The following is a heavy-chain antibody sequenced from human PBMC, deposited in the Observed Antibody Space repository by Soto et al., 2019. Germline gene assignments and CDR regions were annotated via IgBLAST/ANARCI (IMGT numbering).Heavy chain of an antibody. CDR2: IYYSGST. D-gene: IGHD3-10*01. V-gene: IGHV4-39*01. CDR1: GGSISSSSYY. Sequence: QLQLQESGPGLVKPSETLSLTCTVSGGSISSSSYYWGWIRQPPGKGLEWIGSIYYSGSTYYNPSLKSRVTISVDTSKNQFSLKLSSVTAADTAVYYCARRRVYGSGANFDYWGQGTLVTVSS. J-gene: IGHJ4*02. CDR3: ARRRVYGSGANFDY.